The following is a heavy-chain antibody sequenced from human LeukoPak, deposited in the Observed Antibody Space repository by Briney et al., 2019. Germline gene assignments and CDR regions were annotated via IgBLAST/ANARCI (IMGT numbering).Heavy chain of an antibody. D-gene: IGHD3-16*01. CDR3: ARDHEGPDRFFDY. CDR2: ISVSGNT. Sequence: EPGGSLRLSCAASGFTLSSYAMSWVRQGPGKGLEWVSAISVSGNTYHADSVKGRFTISRDNAKNSLYLQMNSLRAEDTAVYYCARDHEGPDRFFDYWGQGTLVTVSS. CDR1: GFTLSSYA. J-gene: IGHJ4*02. V-gene: IGHV3-23*01.